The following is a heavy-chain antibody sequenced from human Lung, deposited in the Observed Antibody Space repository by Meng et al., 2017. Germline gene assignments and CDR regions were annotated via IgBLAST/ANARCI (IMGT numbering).Heavy chain of an antibody. Sequence: QEHLQQWGAGLLKPSETLSLTGVVSGGSFSDYYWSWIRQPPGKGLEWIGEINHSGSTNYNPSLESRATISVDTSQNNLSLKLSSVTAADSAVYYCARGPTTMAHDFDYWGQGTLVTASS. CDR1: GGSFSDYY. CDR3: ARGPTTMAHDFDY. D-gene: IGHD4-11*01. V-gene: IGHV4-34*01. CDR2: INHSGST. J-gene: IGHJ4*02.